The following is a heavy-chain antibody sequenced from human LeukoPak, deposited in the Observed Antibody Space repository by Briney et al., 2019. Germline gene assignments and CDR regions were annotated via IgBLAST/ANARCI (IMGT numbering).Heavy chain of an antibody. CDR2: ISGSGGST. D-gene: IGHD5-12*01. Sequence: GGSLRLSCAASGFTFSSYAMSWVRQAPGKGLEWVSAISGSGGSTYYADSVKGRFTISRDNSKNTLYLQMNSLRAEDTAVYYCAKKTKRGGGYDYREAEATDSPKLDYWGQGTLVTVSS. V-gene: IGHV3-23*01. J-gene: IGHJ4*02. CDR1: GFTFSSYA. CDR3: AKKTKRGGGYDYREAEATDSPKLDY.